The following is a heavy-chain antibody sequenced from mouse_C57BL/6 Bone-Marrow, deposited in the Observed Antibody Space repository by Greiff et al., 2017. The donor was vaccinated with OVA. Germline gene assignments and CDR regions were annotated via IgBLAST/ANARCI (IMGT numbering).Heavy chain of an antibody. Sequence: EVMLVESGGGLVKPGGSLKLSCAASGFTFSSYAMSWVRQTPEKRLEWVATISDGGSYTYYPANVKGRFTISRDNAKNNLYLQMSNLKSEDTAMYYCAIIYYYGSPWFAYWGQGTLVTVSA. CDR3: AIIYYYGSPWFAY. CDR1: GFTFSSYA. D-gene: IGHD1-1*01. J-gene: IGHJ3*01. V-gene: IGHV5-4*03. CDR2: ISDGGSYT.